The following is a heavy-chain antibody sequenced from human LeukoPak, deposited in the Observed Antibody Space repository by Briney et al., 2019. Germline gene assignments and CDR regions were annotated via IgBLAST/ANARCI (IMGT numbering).Heavy chain of an antibody. CDR3: ARDHSGSGREQDAFDI. CDR1: GGTFSSYA. V-gene: IGHV1-69*01. CDR2: IIPIFGTA. J-gene: IGHJ3*02. Sequence: RASVNVSCKASGGTFSSYAISWVRQAPGQGLEWMGGIIPIFGTANYAQKFQGRVTITADESTSTAYMELSSLRSEDTAVYYCARDHSGSGREQDAFDIWGQGTMVTVSS. D-gene: IGHD1/OR15-1a*01.